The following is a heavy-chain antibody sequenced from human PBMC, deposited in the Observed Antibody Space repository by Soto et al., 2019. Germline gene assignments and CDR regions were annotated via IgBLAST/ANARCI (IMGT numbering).Heavy chain of an antibody. J-gene: IGHJ2*01. CDR1: GFTFSSYA. Sequence: ESGGGLVQPGGSLRLSCVASGFTFSSYAMNWVRQAPGKGLEWVSVISGSGDSTYYADSVKGRFTISRDNSKNTLYLQMNSLRAEDTAVYYCARRERGWYFDLWGRGTLVTVSS. CDR2: ISGSGDST. V-gene: IGHV3-23*01. CDR3: ARRERGWYFDL.